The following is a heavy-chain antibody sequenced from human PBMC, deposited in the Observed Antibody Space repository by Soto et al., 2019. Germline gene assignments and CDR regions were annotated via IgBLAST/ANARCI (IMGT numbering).Heavy chain of an antibody. Sequence: VGSLRLSCTASGFMFSAYWMSWVRQAPGKGLEWVANIHGDGGKIYYVDSVKGRFTISRDNAKRSLYLQMNSLRAEDTAVYYCARDFYGGYTYGPGDYWGQGALVTVSS. CDR2: IHGDGGKI. CDR3: ARDFYGGYTYGPGDY. D-gene: IGHD5-18*01. CDR1: GFMFSAYW. J-gene: IGHJ4*02. V-gene: IGHV3-7*01.